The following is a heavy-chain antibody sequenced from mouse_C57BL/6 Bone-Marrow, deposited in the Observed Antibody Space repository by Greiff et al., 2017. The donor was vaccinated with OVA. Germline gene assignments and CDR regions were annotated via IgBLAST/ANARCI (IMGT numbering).Heavy chain of an antibody. V-gene: IGHV5-4*01. CDR1: GFTFSSYA. CDR2: ISDGGSYT. CDR3: ARDGRGTY. Sequence: EVMLVESGGGLVKPGGSLKLSCAASGFTFSSYAMSWVRQTPEKRLEWVATISDGGSYTYYPDNVKGRFTISRDNAKNNLYLQMSHLKSEDTAMYYSARDGRGTYWGQGTLVTVSA. J-gene: IGHJ3*01.